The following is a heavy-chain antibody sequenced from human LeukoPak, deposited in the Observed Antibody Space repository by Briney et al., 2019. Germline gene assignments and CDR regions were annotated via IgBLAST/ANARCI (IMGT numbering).Heavy chain of an antibody. CDR1: GFTFSSYS. V-gene: IGHV3-21*01. CDR3: ARDVHSDYDYYAMDV. Sequence: PGGSLRLSCAASGFTFSSYSVNWVRQAPGKGLEWVSSISTTGTYIYYADSVKGHFTISRDNAKSSLYLQMNSLRAEDTAVYYCARDVHSDYDYYAMDVWGQGTTVTVSS. D-gene: IGHD4-11*01. J-gene: IGHJ6*02. CDR2: ISTTGTYI.